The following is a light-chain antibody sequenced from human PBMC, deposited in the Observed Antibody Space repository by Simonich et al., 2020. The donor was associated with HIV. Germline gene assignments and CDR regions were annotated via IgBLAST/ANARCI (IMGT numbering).Light chain of an antibody. J-gene: IGKJ1*01. V-gene: IGKV4-1*01. CDR2: WAA. CDR1: QRVLYNSNNKNY. CDR3: QQYYSAPRT. Sequence: DIVMTQSPDSLAVSLGARATINCKSSQRVLYNSNNKNYLVWYQQKTGQPPKLLIYWAATRESGVPDRFSGSGSGTDFTLTISSLQAEDVAVYYCQQYYSAPRTFGQGTKVEIK.